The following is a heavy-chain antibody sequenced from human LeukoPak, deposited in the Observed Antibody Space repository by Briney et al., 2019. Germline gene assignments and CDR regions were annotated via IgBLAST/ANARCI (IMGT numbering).Heavy chain of an antibody. CDR2: IYSGGST. D-gene: IGHD6-13*01. Sequence: GGTLRLSCAASGFTFSSYGMSWVRQAPGKGLEWVSVIYSGGSTYYADSVKGRFTISRDNSKNTLYLQMNSLRAEDTAVYYCARGGPAAGRFDYWGQGTLVTVSS. V-gene: IGHV3-66*01. CDR3: ARGGPAAGRFDY. CDR1: GFTFSSYG. J-gene: IGHJ4*02.